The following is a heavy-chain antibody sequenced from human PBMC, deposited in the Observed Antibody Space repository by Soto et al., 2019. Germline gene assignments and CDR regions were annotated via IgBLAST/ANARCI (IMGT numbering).Heavy chain of an antibody. CDR3: ASQTNSNYYYYGMDV. CDR1: GGSISSSSYY. J-gene: IGHJ6*02. Sequence: SETLSLTCTVSGGSISSSSYYWGWIRQPPGKGLEWIGSIYYSGSTYYNPSLKSRVTISVDTSKNQFSLKLGSVTAADTAVYYCASQTNSNYYYYGMDVWGQGTTVTVSS. D-gene: IGHD4-4*01. CDR2: IYYSGST. V-gene: IGHV4-39*01.